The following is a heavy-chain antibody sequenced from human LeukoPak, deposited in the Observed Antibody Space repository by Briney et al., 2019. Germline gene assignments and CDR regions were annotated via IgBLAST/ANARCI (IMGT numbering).Heavy chain of an antibody. CDR1: GFTFSSYA. CDR3: ATRYCSGGSCQKTYNWFDP. D-gene: IGHD2-15*01. CDR2: ISGSGGST. Sequence: GGSLRLSCAASGFTFSSYAMSWVRQAPGKGLEWVSAISGSGGSTYYADSVKGRFTISRDDSKNTLYLQMNSLRAEDTAVYYCATRYCSGGSCQKTYNWFDPWGQGTLVTVSS. V-gene: IGHV3-23*01. J-gene: IGHJ5*02.